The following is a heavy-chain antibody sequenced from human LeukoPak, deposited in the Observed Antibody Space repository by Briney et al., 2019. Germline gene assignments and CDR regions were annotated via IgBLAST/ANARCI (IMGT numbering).Heavy chain of an antibody. Sequence: SVKVSCKASGYTFTGYYMHWVRQAPGQGLEWMGWINPNSGGTNYAQKFQGWVTMTRDTSISTAYMELGRLRSDDTAVYYCARAGYSSSWYLNWFDPWGQGTLVTVSS. CDR3: ARAGYSSSWYLNWFDP. J-gene: IGHJ5*02. CDR1: GYTFTGYY. CDR2: INPNSGGT. D-gene: IGHD6-13*01. V-gene: IGHV1-2*04.